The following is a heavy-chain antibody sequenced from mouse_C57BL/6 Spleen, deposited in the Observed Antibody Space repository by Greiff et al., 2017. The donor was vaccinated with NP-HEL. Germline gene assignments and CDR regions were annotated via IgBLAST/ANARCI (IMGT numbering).Heavy chain of an antibody. CDR1: GFNIKDYY. CDR3: TTTVYYGSWPWFAY. D-gene: IGHD1-1*01. J-gene: IGHJ3*01. V-gene: IGHV14-1*01. Sequence: VQLQQSGAELVRPGASVKLFCTASGFNIKDYYMHWVKQRPEQGLEWIGRIDPEDGDTEYAPKFQGKATMTADTSSNTAYLQLSSLTSEDTAVYYCTTTVYYGSWPWFAYWGQGTLVTVSA. CDR2: IDPEDGDT.